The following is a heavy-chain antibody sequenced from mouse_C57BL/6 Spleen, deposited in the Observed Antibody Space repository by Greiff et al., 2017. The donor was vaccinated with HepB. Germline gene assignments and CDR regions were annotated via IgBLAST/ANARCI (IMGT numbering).Heavy chain of an antibody. J-gene: IGHJ4*01. CDR3: ARRDYYGSSDAMDY. V-gene: IGHV1-80*01. CDR1: GYAFSSYW. Sequence: QVHVKQSGAELVKPGASVKISCKASGYAFSSYWMNWVKQRPGKGLEWIGQIYPGDGDTNYNGKFKGKATLTADKSSSTAYMQLSSLTSEDSAVYFCARRDYYGSSDAMDYWGQGTSVTVSS. CDR2: IYPGDGDT. D-gene: IGHD1-1*01.